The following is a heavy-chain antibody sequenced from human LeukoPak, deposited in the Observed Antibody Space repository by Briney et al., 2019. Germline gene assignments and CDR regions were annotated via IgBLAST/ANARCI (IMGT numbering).Heavy chain of an antibody. V-gene: IGHV4-59*01. CDR2: IYHTGST. CDR3: AAFRDGFNWHLDH. J-gene: IGHJ4*02. D-gene: IGHD5-24*01. Sequence: SETLSLTCTVSSGAITGYYWNWIRQPPGKGLEWIGYIYHTGSTKYNHSLKSRVIISVDTSKNQFSLKLSSVTAADTAVYYCAAFRDGFNWHLDHWGQGTLVTVSS. CDR1: SGAITGYY.